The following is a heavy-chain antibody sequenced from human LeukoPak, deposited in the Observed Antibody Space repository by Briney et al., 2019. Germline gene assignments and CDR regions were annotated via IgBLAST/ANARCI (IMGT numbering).Heavy chain of an antibody. CDR2: IYSGGST. Sequence: GGSLRLSCAASGFTVSSNYMSWVRQAPGKGLEWVSVIYSGGSTYYADSVKGRFTISRDNSKNTLYLQMNSLRAEDTAVYYCARGPEIWFGENWVQGTLVTVSS. V-gene: IGHV3-66*01. CDR1: GFTVSSNY. CDR3: ARGPEIWFGEN. J-gene: IGHJ4*02. D-gene: IGHD3-10*01.